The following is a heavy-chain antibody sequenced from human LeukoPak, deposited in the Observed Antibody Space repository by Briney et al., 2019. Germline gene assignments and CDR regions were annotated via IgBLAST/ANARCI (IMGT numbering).Heavy chain of an antibody. CDR3: ARHYGGYSSFDY. V-gene: IGHV4-59*08. Sequence: SETLSLTCTVSGGSISSSYWSWIRQPPGKGLEWIGYIHYSGSTNYNPSLKSRVTISVYTSKNQFSLKLSSVTATDTAVYYWARHYGGYSSFDYWGQGTLVTASS. CDR2: IHYSGST. CDR1: GGSISSSY. J-gene: IGHJ4*02. D-gene: IGHD4-23*01.